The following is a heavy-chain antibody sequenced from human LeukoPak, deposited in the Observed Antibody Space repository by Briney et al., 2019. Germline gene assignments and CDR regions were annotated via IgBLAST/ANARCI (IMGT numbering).Heavy chain of an antibody. D-gene: IGHD6-19*01. CDR2: IYTNGDT. Sequence: PSETLSLTCTVSGGSFSRVGYFWSWIRQPAGKGLELIGRIYTNGDTNYNPSLKSRVTMSVDTSTNQFSLKLSSVTAADTAVYYCARVGASSGWIFDYWGQGTLVTVSS. V-gene: IGHV4-61*02. CDR3: ARVGASSGWIFDY. CDR1: GGSFSRVGYF. J-gene: IGHJ4*02.